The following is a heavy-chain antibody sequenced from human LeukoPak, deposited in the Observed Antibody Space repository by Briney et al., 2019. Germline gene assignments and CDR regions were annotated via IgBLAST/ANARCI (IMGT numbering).Heavy chain of an antibody. J-gene: IGHJ4*02. V-gene: IGHV4-34*01. CDR1: GGSFSDYY. CDR3: GSIAVAGTLPDY. D-gene: IGHD6-19*01. Sequence: SETLSLTCAVYGGSFSDYYWSWIRQPPGKGLEWIGEINHSGSTNYNPSLKSRVTISVDTSKNQFSLKLSSVTAADTAVYYCGSIAVAGTLPDYWGQGTLVTVSS. CDR2: INHSGST.